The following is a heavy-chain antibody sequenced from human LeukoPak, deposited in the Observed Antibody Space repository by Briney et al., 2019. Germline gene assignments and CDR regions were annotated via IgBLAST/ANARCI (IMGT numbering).Heavy chain of an antibody. CDR3: ARDSADCSGNDCYSAEYFHH. CDR1: GGTFSSYA. V-gene: IGHV1-69*05. J-gene: IGHJ1*01. D-gene: IGHD2-21*02. Sequence: SVKVSCKASGGTFSSYAISWVRQAPGQGLEWMGGIIPIFGTANYAQKVQGRVTMTTDTSTSTTYMELRSLRSDDTAVYYCARDSADCSGNDCYSAEYFHHWGQGTLVTVSS. CDR2: IIPIFGTA.